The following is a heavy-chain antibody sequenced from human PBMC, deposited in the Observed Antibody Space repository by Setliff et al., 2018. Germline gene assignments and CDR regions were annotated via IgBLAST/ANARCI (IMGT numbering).Heavy chain of an antibody. CDR1: GGSFSGYY. V-gene: IGHV4-34*01. CDR2: INHSGST. CDR3: TRGPDGYTYQGAFDI. Sequence: SETLSLTCAVYGGSFSGYYWSWIRQPPGKGLEWIGEINHSGSTNYNPSLKSRVTIAVDTSKNQFSLKLSSVTTADTAVYYCTRGPDGYTYQGAFDIWGQGTMVTVSS. D-gene: IGHD5-12*01. J-gene: IGHJ3*02.